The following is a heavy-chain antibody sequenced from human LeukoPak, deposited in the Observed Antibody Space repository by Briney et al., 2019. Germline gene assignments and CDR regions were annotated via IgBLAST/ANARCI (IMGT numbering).Heavy chain of an antibody. CDR1: GFTFSSYS. J-gene: IGHJ4*02. CDR2: ISSSSSTI. V-gene: IGHV3-48*01. CDR3: ARSKYCSSTSCYLKDY. Sequence: GGSLRLSCAASGFTFSSYSMNWVRQAPGKGLEWVSYISSSSSTIYYADSVKGRFTISRDNAKNSLYLQMNSLRAEDTAVYYCARSKYCSSTSCYLKDYWGQGTLVTVSS. D-gene: IGHD2-2*01.